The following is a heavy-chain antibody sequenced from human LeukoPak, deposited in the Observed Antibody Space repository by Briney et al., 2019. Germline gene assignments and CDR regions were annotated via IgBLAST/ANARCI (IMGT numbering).Heavy chain of an antibody. J-gene: IGHJ2*01. CDR2: ISSSSYM. Sequence: GGSLRLSCAASGFTFSSYDMNWVRQAPEKGLEWVSSISSSSYMYYTDSVKGRFTISRDNAKNSLYLQMNTLRAEDTAVYYCAILQGGSSLWGRGTLVTVSS. CDR3: AILQGGSSL. CDR1: GFTFSSYD. D-gene: IGHD1-26*01. V-gene: IGHV3-21*01.